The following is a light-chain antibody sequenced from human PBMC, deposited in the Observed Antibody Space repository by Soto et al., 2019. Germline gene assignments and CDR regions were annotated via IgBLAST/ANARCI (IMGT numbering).Light chain of an antibody. J-gene: IGKJ1*01. V-gene: IGKV1-5*01. Sequence: DIQLTQSPSTLFASVGDKVTIPCRASQSISSWLAWYQQKPGKAPKLLIYDASSLESGVPSRFSGSGSGTEFTLTISSLQPDDFATYYCQQYNSYWTFGQGTKVDIK. CDR1: QSISSW. CDR3: QQYNSYWT. CDR2: DAS.